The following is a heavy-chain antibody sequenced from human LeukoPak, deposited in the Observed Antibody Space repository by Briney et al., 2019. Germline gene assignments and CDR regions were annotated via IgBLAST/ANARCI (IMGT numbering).Heavy chain of an antibody. CDR3: ERVYSGYDLPGSLANYYFDY. CDR2: FYSGGST. J-gene: IGHJ4*02. CDR1: GVSISSYY. D-gene: IGHD5-12*01. V-gene: IGHV4-4*07. Sequence: SETLSLTSTVSGVSISSYYWSWIRQPAGKGLEWIGRFYSGGSTDYNPSLKSRVTMSVDTSKYQFSLKLSSVTAADTAVYYCERVYSGYDLPGSLANYYFDYWGQGTLVTVSS.